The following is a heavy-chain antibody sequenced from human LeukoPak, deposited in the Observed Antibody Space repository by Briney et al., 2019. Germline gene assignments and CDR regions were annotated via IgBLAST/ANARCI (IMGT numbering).Heavy chain of an antibody. Sequence: AASVKVSCTASGYTFTSYAMHWVRQAPGQRLEWMGWINAGNGNTRYSQKFQGRVTITRDTSASTAYMELSSLRSEDTAVYYCARRYYYDSSGYLSPWGQGTLVTVSS. CDR3: ARRYYYDSSGYLSP. CDR1: GYTFTSYA. J-gene: IGHJ5*02. CDR2: INAGNGNT. V-gene: IGHV1-3*01. D-gene: IGHD3-22*01.